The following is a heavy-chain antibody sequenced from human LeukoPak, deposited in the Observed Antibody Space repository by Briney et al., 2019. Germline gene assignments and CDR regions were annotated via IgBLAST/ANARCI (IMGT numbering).Heavy chain of an antibody. CDR2: ISGSGGNT. V-gene: IGHV3-23*01. CDR3: AKDLEKYSGSYLGAFDI. Sequence: GGSLRLSCAASGITFGNYAMTWVRQAPGKGLEWVSAISGSGGNTFYADSVKGRFTISRDNSKNTLWLQMNSLRAEDTAVYYCAKDLEKYSGSYLGAFDIWGQGTMVTVSS. J-gene: IGHJ3*02. CDR1: GITFGNYA. D-gene: IGHD1-26*01.